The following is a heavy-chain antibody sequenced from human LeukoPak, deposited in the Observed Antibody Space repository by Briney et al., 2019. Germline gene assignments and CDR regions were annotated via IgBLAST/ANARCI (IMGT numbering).Heavy chain of an antibody. D-gene: IGHD6-19*01. J-gene: IGHJ4*02. CDR1: GFTFDDYA. CDR2: ISWNSGSI. CDR3: AKDMYSSGWQAIDY. V-gene: IGHV3-9*03. Sequence: GGSLRLSCAASGFTFDDYAMHWVRQAPGKGLEWVSGISWNSGSIGYADSVKGRFTISRDNAKNSLYLQMNSLRAEDMALYYCAKDMYSSGWQAIDYWGQGTLVTVSS.